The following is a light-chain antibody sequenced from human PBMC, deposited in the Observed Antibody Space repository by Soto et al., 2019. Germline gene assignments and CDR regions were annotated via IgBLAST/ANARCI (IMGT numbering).Light chain of an antibody. CDR2: DDS. Sequence: SYELTQPPSVSVAPGQTARITCGGNNIGSKSVHWYQQKPGQAPVLVVYDDSDRPSGIPERLSGSNSGNTATLTISRVEAGDEDDYYCQVWDSSSDLVVFGGGTQLTVL. J-gene: IGLJ2*01. V-gene: IGLV3-21*02. CDR1: NIGSKS. CDR3: QVWDSSSDLVV.